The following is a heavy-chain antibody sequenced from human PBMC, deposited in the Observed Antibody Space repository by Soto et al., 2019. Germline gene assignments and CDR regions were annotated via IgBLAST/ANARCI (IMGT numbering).Heavy chain of an antibody. Sequence: LRLSCAASGFSFSYYAMHWVRQAPGKGLAWVSVVSHDSSNKYYADSVKGRFTISRDNSKKTLYLQMSSLTPEDTAVYYCAREAGYQWNHNDGFDPWGQGTLVTVSS. J-gene: IGHJ5*02. CDR2: VSHDSSNK. CDR3: AREAGYQWNHNDGFDP. D-gene: IGHD1-20*01. V-gene: IGHV3-30-3*01. CDR1: GFSFSYYA.